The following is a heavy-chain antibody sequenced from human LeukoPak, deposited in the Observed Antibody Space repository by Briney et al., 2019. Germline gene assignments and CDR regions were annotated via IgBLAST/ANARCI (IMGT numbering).Heavy chain of an antibody. CDR2: ISTSGRAI. CDR1: GFTFSNYN. J-gene: IGHJ4*02. Sequence: GGSLRLSCAASGFTFSNYNMNWVRQAPGKGLEWVSYISTSGRAIFYADSVKGRFTISRDNAKNSLFLQMNSLRDEGTAVYYCARVPLYDRSGYYFDYWGLGTLVTVSS. D-gene: IGHD3-22*01. CDR3: ARVPLYDRSGYYFDY. V-gene: IGHV3-48*02.